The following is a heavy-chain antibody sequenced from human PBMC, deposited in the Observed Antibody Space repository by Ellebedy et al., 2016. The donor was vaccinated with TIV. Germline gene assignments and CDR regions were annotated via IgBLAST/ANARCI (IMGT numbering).Heavy chain of an antibody. Sequence: GESLKISXAASGFTFSSYAMSWVRQAPGKGLEWVSAISGSGGSTYYADSVKGRFTISRDNSKNTLYLQMNSLRAEDTAVYYCAKDLVVPAAMHMGPYGMDVWGQGTTVTVSS. J-gene: IGHJ6*02. CDR1: GFTFSSYA. D-gene: IGHD2-2*01. CDR2: ISGSGGST. V-gene: IGHV3-23*01. CDR3: AKDLVVPAAMHMGPYGMDV.